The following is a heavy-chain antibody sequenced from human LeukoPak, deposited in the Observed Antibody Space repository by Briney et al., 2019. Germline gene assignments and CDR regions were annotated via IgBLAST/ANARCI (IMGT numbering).Heavy chain of an antibody. CDR3: ARAGGTTGTTHYYYMDV. CDR1: GFTFSSYA. V-gene: IGHV3-20*04. CDR2: INWHGGST. J-gene: IGHJ6*03. Sequence: GGSLRLSCAASGFTFSSYAMSWVRQAPGKGLEWVSGINWHGGSTGYAGSVQGRFTISRDNAKNSLFLQMNSLRAEDTALYYCARAGGTTGTTHYYYMDVWGKGATVTVSS. D-gene: IGHD1-1*01.